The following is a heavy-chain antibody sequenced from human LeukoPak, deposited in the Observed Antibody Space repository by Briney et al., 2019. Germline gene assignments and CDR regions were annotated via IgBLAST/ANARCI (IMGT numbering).Heavy chain of an antibody. V-gene: IGHV3-7*01. CDR3: ARWDCSTTTCYFHHLDY. D-gene: IGHD2-2*01. CDR2: IKQDGSEK. CDR1: GFTFSSYW. Sequence: PGGSLRLSCAASGFTFSSYWIGWVRQAPGKGLEWVGDIKQDGSEKYYVASVQGRFTISRDNAKNSLYLQMSSLRAEDTAVYYCARWDCSTTTCYFHHLDYWGQGTLATVSS. J-gene: IGHJ4*02.